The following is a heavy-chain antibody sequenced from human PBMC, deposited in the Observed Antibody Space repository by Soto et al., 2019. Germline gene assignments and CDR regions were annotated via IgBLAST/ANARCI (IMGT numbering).Heavy chain of an antibody. Sequence: PSETLSLTCTVSGGSISDLYLSWTRQPPGKGLEWIGYGLRHEFVGTNPSLTNRVTISVDMSKRQFSLRLNSVTAADTAVYYCVAGPEQAKSAYWGQGTLVTVSS. J-gene: IGHJ4*01. CDR1: GGSISDLY. CDR3: VAGPEQAKSAY. V-gene: IGHV4-59*11. CDR2: GLRHEFV.